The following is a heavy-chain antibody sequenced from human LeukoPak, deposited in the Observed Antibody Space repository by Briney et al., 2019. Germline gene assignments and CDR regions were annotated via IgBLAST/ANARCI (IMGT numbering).Heavy chain of an antibody. V-gene: IGHV4-34*01. CDR2: INHSGST. CDR1: GGSFSGYY. Sequence: PSETLSLTCAVYGGSFSGYYWSWIRQPPGKGLEWIGEINHSGSTNYNPSLKSRVTISLDTSKNQFSLKLSSVTAADTALYYCARSQSGYNYGYHFDSWGQGTLVTVSS. D-gene: IGHD5-18*01. J-gene: IGHJ4*02. CDR3: ARSQSGYNYGYHFDS.